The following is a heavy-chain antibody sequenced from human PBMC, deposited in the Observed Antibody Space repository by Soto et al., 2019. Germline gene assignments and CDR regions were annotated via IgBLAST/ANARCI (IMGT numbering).Heavy chain of an antibody. Sequence: PSETLSLTCTLSGDSISAYSWSWLQQPPGKGLEWIGNIHYNGNTKYSPSLKSRVTMSVDTSKNHFSLRLISVTAADTAIYFCAREGNLGRWLQPLDFWGQGTLVTVS. CDR2: IHYNGNT. CDR1: GDSISAYS. V-gene: IGHV4-59*01. J-gene: IGHJ4*02. D-gene: IGHD5-12*01. CDR3: AREGNLGRWLQPLDF.